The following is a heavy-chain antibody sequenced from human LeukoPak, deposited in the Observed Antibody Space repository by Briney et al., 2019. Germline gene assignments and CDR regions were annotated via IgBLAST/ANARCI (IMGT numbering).Heavy chain of an antibody. CDR1: RFTFSSYW. D-gene: IGHD2-15*01. V-gene: IGHV3-7*01. J-gene: IGHJ6*03. Sequence: GGSLRLSCAASRFTFSSYWMSWVRQAPGKGLEWVANIKEDGSEKYYVDSVKGRFTISRDNAKNSLYLQMNSLRAEDTAVYYCARAGRKSRGVDIVRKKETGYYYYRDVWGKGTTVTVSS. CDR3: ARAGRKSRGVDIVRKKETGYYYYRDV. CDR2: IKEDGSEK.